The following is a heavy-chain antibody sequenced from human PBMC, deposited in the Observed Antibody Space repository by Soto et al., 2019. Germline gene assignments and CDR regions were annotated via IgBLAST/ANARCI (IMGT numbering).Heavy chain of an antibody. V-gene: IGHV4-4*07. Sequence: QVQLQESGPGLVKPSETLSLTCTVSGGSISNYYWTWIRQPAGKGLEWIGRIYTSGSTDYNPSLKSRVTMSVDTSKNQFSLKLSSVAAAVTAVYYCARGWWLAGHDWLVYWGQGILVTVSS. CDR2: IYTSGST. J-gene: IGHJ4*02. CDR3: ARGWWLAGHDWLVY. CDR1: GGSISNYY. D-gene: IGHD6-19*01.